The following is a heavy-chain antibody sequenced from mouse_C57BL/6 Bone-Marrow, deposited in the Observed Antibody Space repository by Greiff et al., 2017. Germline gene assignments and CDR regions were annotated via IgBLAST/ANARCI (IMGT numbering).Heavy chain of an antibody. J-gene: IGHJ2*01. D-gene: IGHD2-1*01. CDR2: INPYNGGT. V-gene: IGHV1-19*01. Sequence: EVQVVESGPVLVKPGASVKMSCKASGYTFTDYYMNWVKQSHGKSLEWIGVINPYNGGTSYNQKFKGKATLTVDKSSSTAYMELNSLTSEDSAVYYCAREDYGTSDYWVQGTTLTVSS. CDR1: GYTFTDYY. CDR3: AREDYGTSDY.